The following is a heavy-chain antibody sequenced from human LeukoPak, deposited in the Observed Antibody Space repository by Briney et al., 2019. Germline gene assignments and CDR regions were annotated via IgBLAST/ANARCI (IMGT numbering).Heavy chain of an antibody. D-gene: IGHD6-19*01. CDR3: ARGEIEALFFSSGYSSGWSTYYMDV. V-gene: IGHV1-8*03. Sequence: ASVKVSCKPSGYTFTSYDINWVRQATGQGLEWMGWMNPNSGNTGYAQKFQGRVTITRNTSISTAYMVLSSLRSEDTAVYYCARGEIEALFFSSGYSSGWSTYYMDVWGKGTTVTVSS. CDR1: GYTFTSYD. J-gene: IGHJ6*03. CDR2: MNPNSGNT.